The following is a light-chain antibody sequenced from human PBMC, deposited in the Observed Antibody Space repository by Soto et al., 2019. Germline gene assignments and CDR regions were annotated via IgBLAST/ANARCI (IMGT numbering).Light chain of an antibody. CDR2: DAS. V-gene: IGKV3-11*01. CDR1: QSVSSY. Sequence: EIVLTQSPATLSLSPGERATLSCRASQSVSSYLAWYQQKPGQAPRLLIYDASNRATGIPARFSGSGSGTDFTLTISSLEPEDFAVYYCQQRARTF. CDR3: QQRART. J-gene: IGKJ1*01.